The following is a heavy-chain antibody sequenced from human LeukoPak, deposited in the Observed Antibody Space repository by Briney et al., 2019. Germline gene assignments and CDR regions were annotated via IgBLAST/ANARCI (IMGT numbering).Heavy chain of an antibody. Sequence: GGSLRLSCAASGFTFSSYGMHWVRQAPGKGLEWVAFIRYDGSNKYYADSVKGRFTTSRDNSKNTLYLQMNSLRAEDTAVYYCAKDGWYYDSSGYLDYWGQGTLVTVSS. CDR3: AKDGWYYDSSGYLDY. V-gene: IGHV3-30*02. J-gene: IGHJ4*02. D-gene: IGHD3-22*01. CDR2: IRYDGSNK. CDR1: GFTFSSYG.